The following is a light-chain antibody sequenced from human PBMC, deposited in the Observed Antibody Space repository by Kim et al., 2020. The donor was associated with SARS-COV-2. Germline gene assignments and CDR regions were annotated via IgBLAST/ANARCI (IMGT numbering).Light chain of an antibody. CDR2: GAS. CDR3: QQYGSAPYT. V-gene: IGKV3-20*01. J-gene: IGKJ2*01. Sequence: EIVLTQSPGTLSLSPGERATLSCRASQSVSSSYLGWYQQKPGQAPRLLIYGASSRAIGIPDRFSGSGSGTDFTLTISRLEPEDFAVYYCQQYGSAPYTFGHGTKLEI. CDR1: QSVSSSY.